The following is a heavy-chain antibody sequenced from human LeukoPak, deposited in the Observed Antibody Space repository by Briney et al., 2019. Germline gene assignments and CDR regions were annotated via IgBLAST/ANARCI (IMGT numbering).Heavy chain of an antibody. V-gene: IGHV3-7*01. CDR1: GFTFSSYW. J-gene: IGHJ4*02. CDR3: ASPRYYYDSSGFDY. D-gene: IGHD3-22*01. Sequence: PGGSLRLSCAASGFTFSSYWMSWVRQAPGKGLEWVANIKQDGSEKYYVDSVKGRFTISRDNAKNSLYLQMNSLRAEDTAVYYCASPRYYYDSSGFDYWGRGTLVTVSS. CDR2: IKQDGSEK.